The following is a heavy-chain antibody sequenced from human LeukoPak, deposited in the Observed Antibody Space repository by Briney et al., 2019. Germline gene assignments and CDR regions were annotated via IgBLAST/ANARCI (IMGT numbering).Heavy chain of an antibody. J-gene: IGHJ6*04. CDR3: ARDLYWYHYYYGMDV. Sequence: GGSLRLSCAASGFTFSSYEMNWVRHAPGKGLEWVSYISSSGSTIYYADSVKGRFTISRDNAKNSLYLQMNSLRAEDTAVYYCARDLYWYHYYYGMDVWGKGTTVTVSS. V-gene: IGHV3-48*03. D-gene: IGHD2-15*01. CDR2: ISSSGSTI. CDR1: GFTFSSYE.